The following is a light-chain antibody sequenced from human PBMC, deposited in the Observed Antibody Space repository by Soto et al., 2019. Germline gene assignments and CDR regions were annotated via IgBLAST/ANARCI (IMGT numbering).Light chain of an antibody. CDR2: DVN. Sequence: QSALTQPRSVSGSPGQSVTISCTGTSSDVGGYNYVSWYQQYSGKAPKLMIYDVNKRPSGVSDRFSGSRSGNTASLTISGLQAEDEADYYCCSYAGNSWVFGGGTQLTVL. CDR1: SSDVGGYNY. V-gene: IGLV2-11*01. CDR3: CSYAGNSWV. J-gene: IGLJ3*02.